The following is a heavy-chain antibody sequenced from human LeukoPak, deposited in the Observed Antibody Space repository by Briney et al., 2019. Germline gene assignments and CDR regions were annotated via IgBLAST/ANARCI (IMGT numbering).Heavy chain of an antibody. J-gene: IGHJ4*02. D-gene: IGHD3-22*01. CDR3: SRGLDSRKLGY. CDR1: GASFNSGDQY. V-gene: IGHV4-31*03. Sequence: PSETLSLTCTVSGASFNSGDQYWNWIRQSPGKGLEWIGSIHPSGTLYNNPSLESRVTMPMDTSKNQFSLNLNSVTAADTAVYFCSRGLDSRKLGYWGQGTLVTVSS. CDR2: IHPSGTL.